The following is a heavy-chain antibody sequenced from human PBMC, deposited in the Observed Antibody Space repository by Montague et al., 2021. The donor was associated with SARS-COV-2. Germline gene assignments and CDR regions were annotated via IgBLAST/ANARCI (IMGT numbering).Heavy chain of an antibody. Sequence: SLRLSCAASGLTLSGYTVNWVRQAPGKGLEWVSSISSSSSYIYYADSVXGRFTISRDNAKNSLYLQMNSLRAEDTAVYYCARAQHYDFWSGKSFEYWGQGTLVTVSS. CDR3: ARAQHYDFWSGKSFEY. V-gene: IGHV3-21*01. CDR2: ISSSSSYI. CDR1: GLTLSGYT. J-gene: IGHJ4*02. D-gene: IGHD3-3*01.